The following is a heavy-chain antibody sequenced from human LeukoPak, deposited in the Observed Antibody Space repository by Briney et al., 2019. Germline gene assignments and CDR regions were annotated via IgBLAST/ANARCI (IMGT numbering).Heavy chain of an antibody. CDR2: ISYDGSNK. V-gene: IGHV3-30*18. CDR1: GFTFSSYG. Sequence: GGSLRLSCAASGFTFSSYGMHWVRQAPGKGLEWVAVISYDGSNKYYADSVKGRFTISRDNSKNTLYLQMNSLRAEDTAVYYCAKGSRYCSSTSCYYYYYYGMDVWGQGTTVTVSS. D-gene: IGHD2-2*01. CDR3: AKGSRYCSSTSCYYYYYYGMDV. J-gene: IGHJ6*02.